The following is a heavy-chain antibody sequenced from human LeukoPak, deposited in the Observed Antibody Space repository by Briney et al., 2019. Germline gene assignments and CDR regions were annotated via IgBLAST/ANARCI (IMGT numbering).Heavy chain of an antibody. CDR3: AKDRYSSSSGARFYFDY. D-gene: IGHD6-6*01. V-gene: IGHV3-23*01. CDR2: ISGSGGST. CDR1: GFTFSSYW. Sequence: GGSLRLSCAASGFTFSSYWMSWVRQAPGKGLEWVSGISGSGGSTYYADSVKGRFTISRDNSKNTLYLQMNSLRAEDTAVYYCAKDRYSSSSGARFYFDYWGQGTLVTVSS. J-gene: IGHJ4*02.